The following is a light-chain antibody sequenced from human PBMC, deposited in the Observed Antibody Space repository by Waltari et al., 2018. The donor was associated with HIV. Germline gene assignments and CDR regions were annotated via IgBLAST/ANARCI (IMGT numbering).Light chain of an antibody. CDR3: QSFDGSNVV. CDR2: EDN. J-gene: IGLJ7*01. V-gene: IGLV6-57*03. Sequence: VLPHPHPVSEPPGKTVPIPCPRSSGRLATTIFHGSQQRPGSAPTIVIFEDNQRPSGVPDRFSGSIDRSSNSASLTISGLKTEDEADYYCQSFDGSNVVFGGGTQVTVL. CDR1: SGRLATTI.